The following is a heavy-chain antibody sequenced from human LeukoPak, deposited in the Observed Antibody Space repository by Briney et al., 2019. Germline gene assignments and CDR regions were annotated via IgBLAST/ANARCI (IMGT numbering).Heavy chain of an antibody. D-gene: IGHD3/OR15-3a*01. Sequence: SETLSLTCTVSGASVSGKFWSWIRHSPGNGLEWIGLIYYSGSAKFNPSLKSRVAMSVDPSNNQFSLSLNSVTTTDTAVYFCVGGGDWLPEYWGRGTQVIVSS. CDR2: IYYSGSA. V-gene: IGHV4-59*02. CDR1: GASVSGKF. J-gene: IGHJ4*01. CDR3: VGGGDWLPEY.